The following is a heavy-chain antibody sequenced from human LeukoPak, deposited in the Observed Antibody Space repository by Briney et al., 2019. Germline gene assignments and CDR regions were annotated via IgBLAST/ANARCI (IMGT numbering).Heavy chain of an antibody. CDR3: ARGSSTAVVILDPYYFDS. CDR2: ISPSSGST. CDR1: GYDFTSYY. Sequence: GASVKVSCKASGYDFTSYYMHWLRQAPRQGLEWMAIISPSSGSTSFAQKFQGRLSMTRDTSTSTVYMELRSLRSEDTAVYYCARGSSTAVVILDPYYFDSWGQGTLVTVSS. J-gene: IGHJ4*02. D-gene: IGHD3-22*01. V-gene: IGHV1-46*01.